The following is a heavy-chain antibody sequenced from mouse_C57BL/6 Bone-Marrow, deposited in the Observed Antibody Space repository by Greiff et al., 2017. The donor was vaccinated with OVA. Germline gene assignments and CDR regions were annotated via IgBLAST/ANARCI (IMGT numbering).Heavy chain of an antibody. D-gene: IGHD1-1*01. Sequence: VQLQQSGPELVKPGASVKISCKASGYTFTDYYMNWVKQSHGKSLEWIGDINPNNGGTSYNQKFKGKATLTVDKSSSTAYMELRSLTSEDSAVYYCARSSLRFYYFDYWGQGTTLTVSS. J-gene: IGHJ2*01. CDR2: INPNNGGT. CDR1: GYTFTDYY. V-gene: IGHV1-26*01. CDR3: ARSSLRFYYFDY.